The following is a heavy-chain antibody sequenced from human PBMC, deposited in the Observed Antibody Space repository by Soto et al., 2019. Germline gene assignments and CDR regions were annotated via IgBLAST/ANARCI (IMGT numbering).Heavy chain of an antibody. V-gene: IGHV4-61*01. J-gene: IGHJ5*02. D-gene: IGHD2-8*01. CDR1: GGSVISGSYY. CDR3: ARDRAYCTNGVCYTGDWFDP. CDR2: IYYSGST. Sequence: KTSETLSLTCTVSGGSVISGSYYCIWIRQPPGNGLEWIGYIYYSGSTNYNPSLKSRVTISVDTSKNQFSLKLSSVTAADTAVYYCARDRAYCTNGVCYTGDWFDPWGQGTLVTVSS.